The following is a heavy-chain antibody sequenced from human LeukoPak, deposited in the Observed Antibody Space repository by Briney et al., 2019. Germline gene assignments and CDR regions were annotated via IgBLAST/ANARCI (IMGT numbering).Heavy chain of an antibody. CDR2: INPSGGST. Sequence: ASVKVSCKASGYTFTSYYMHWVRQAPGQRLEWMGIINPSGGSTSYAQKFQGRVTMTRDTSTSTVYMELSSLRSEDTAVYYCARGDYYYDSSDRWDAFDIWGQGTMVTVSS. CDR1: GYTFTSYY. V-gene: IGHV1-46*01. D-gene: IGHD3-22*01. J-gene: IGHJ3*02. CDR3: ARGDYYYDSSDRWDAFDI.